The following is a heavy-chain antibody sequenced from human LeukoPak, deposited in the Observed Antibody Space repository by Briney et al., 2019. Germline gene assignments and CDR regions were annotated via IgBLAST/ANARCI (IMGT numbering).Heavy chain of an antibody. V-gene: IGHV1-69*06. Sequence: SVKVSCKASGGTFSSYAISWVRQAPGRGLEWMGGIIPIFGTANYAQKFQGRVTITADKSTSTAHMELSSLRSEDTAVYYCARDPQGGTMVRGVIKYYYYGMDVWGKGTTVTVSS. CDR2: IIPIFGTA. J-gene: IGHJ6*04. CDR3: ARDPQGGTMVRGVIKYYYYGMDV. D-gene: IGHD3-10*01. CDR1: GGTFSSYA.